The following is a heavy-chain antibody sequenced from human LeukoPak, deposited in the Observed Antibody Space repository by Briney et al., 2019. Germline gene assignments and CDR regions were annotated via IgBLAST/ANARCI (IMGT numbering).Heavy chain of an antibody. V-gene: IGHV4-39*07. Sequence: SETLSLTCTVSGGSISSSSYYWGWIRRPPGKGLEWIGSIYYSGSTYYNPSLKSRVTISVDTSKNQFSLKLSSVTAADTAVYYCARTRTDKFVDIVVDFDYWGQGTLVTVSS. D-gene: IGHD5-12*01. J-gene: IGHJ4*02. CDR3: ARTRTDKFVDIVVDFDY. CDR2: IYYSGST. CDR1: GGSISSSSYY.